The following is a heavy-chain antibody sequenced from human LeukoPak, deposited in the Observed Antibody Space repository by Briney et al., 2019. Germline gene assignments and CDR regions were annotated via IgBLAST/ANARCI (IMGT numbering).Heavy chain of an antibody. CDR3: AKDPVWNPSYYSYYMDV. CDR1: GLTFSNYP. J-gene: IGHJ6*03. CDR2: ISGSGGST. V-gene: IGHV3-23*01. D-gene: IGHD1-1*01. Sequence: GGSLRLSCAASGLTFSNYPMSWIRQAPGKGLEWVSTISGSGGSTYYAGSVSGRFTISRDNSENTLFLQMNTLRAEDTAVYYCAKDPVWNPSYYSYYMDVWGKGTTVTVSS.